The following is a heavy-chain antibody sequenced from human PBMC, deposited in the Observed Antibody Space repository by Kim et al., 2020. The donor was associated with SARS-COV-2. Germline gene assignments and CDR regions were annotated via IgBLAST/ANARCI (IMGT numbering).Heavy chain of an antibody. D-gene: IGHD2-21*01. Sequence: GESLKISCKASGYSFTTYWISWVRPMPGKGLEWMGXXDSTXSYTNXSPSFQXHVXISVDKSISTXYLEXSSLKXSDXAIYYCARRKYSSATRGGYYFDYW. J-gene: IGHJ4*01. CDR2: XDSTXSYT. CDR1: GYSFTTYW. CDR3: ARRKYSSATRGGYYFDY. V-gene: IGHV5-10-1*01.